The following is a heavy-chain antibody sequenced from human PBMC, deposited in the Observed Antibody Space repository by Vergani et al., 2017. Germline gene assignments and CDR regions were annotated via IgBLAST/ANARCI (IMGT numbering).Heavy chain of an antibody. CDR3: TRHGRSVWAGYFQH. Sequence: QLQLQESGPGLVKPSETLSLTCTVSGVSIGSNSYYWGWIRQPPGKGLEWIGTIYYTGTTYYNEAHKSRLTISVDTSKNQFSLNLTSVTAADTAVYYCTRHGRSVWAGYFQHWGQGTLVTASS. CDR1: GVSIGSNSYY. J-gene: IGHJ1*01. CDR2: IYYTGTT. D-gene: IGHD5/OR15-5a*01. V-gene: IGHV4-39*01.